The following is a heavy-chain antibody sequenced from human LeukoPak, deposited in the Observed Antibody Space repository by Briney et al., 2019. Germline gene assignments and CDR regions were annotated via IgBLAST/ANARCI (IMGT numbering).Heavy chain of an antibody. Sequence: PGGSLRLSCEASGVNVSSDYMSWVRQAPGKGLEWVSAIGYSAGDTYYADSVKGRFTISRDNSMNTLYLQMSSLRADDTALYYCAKDDDGHHHGVDHWGQGTLVTVSS. CDR3: AKDDDGHHHGVDH. J-gene: IGHJ4*02. CDR1: GVNVSSDY. CDR2: IGYSAGDT. V-gene: IGHV3-23*01. D-gene: IGHD4-17*01.